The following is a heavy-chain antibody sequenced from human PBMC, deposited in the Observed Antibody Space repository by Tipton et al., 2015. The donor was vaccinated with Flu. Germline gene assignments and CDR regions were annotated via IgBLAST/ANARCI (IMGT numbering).Heavy chain of an antibody. CDR1: GVSITSGSYY. CDR2: VYTAGTT. J-gene: IGHJ4*02. D-gene: IGHD1-20*01. Sequence: TLSLTCNVSGVSITSGSYYWSWLRQPAGKGLEWLGRVYTAGTTRYNPSLKSRVTISLDTSKNQISLTVMSVTAADSAVYYCARVPPFNNWNDESDYWGQGTLVTVSS. V-gene: IGHV4-61*02. CDR3: ARVPPFNNWNDESDY.